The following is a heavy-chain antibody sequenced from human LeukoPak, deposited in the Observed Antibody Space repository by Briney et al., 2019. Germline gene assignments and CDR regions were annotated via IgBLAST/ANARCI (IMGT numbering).Heavy chain of an antibody. CDR3: ARVISSGGSLDFDY. J-gene: IGHJ4*02. CDR2: IYYSGST. V-gene: IGHV4-59*01. CDR1: GGSISDSC. Sequence: SETLSLTCTISGGSISDSCWTWIRQPPGKGLEWIGFIYYSGSTNYNPSLKSRVTVSVDTSKSQFSLKLSSVTAADTAVYYCARVISSGGSLDFDYWGQGTLVTVSS. D-gene: IGHD2-15*01.